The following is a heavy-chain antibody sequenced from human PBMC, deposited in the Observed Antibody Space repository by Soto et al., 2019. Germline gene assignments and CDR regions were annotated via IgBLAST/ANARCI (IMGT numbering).Heavy chain of an antibody. J-gene: IGHJ6*02. Sequence: ASVKVSCKASGYTFTSYYMHWVRQAPGQGLEWMGIINPSGGSTSYAQKFQGRVTMTRDTSTSTVYMELSSLRSEDTAVCYCACQGVVIMDYYYYGMDVWGQGTTVTVSS. CDR2: INPSGGST. CDR3: ACQGVVIMDYYYYGMDV. V-gene: IGHV1-46*01. CDR1: GYTFTSYY. D-gene: IGHD3-3*01.